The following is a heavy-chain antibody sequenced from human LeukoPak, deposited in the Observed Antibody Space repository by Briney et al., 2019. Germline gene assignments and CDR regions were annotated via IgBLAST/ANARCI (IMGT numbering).Heavy chain of an antibody. Sequence: ASVRVSCKASGYTFTGYYMHWVRQAPGQGLEWMGGINSDSGGKNYAEPFQGRVTMTRDTSISTAYMELSSLRSEDTAVYYCARESAAAVLRQIVDFQHWGQGTLVTVSS. CDR1: GYTFTGYY. V-gene: IGHV1-2*02. CDR3: ARESAAAVLRQIVDFQH. D-gene: IGHD6-13*01. CDR2: INSDSGGK. J-gene: IGHJ1*01.